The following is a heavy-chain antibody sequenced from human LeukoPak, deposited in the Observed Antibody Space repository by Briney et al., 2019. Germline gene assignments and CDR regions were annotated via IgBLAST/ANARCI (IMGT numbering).Heavy chain of an antibody. J-gene: IGHJ6*02. CDR3: ARERDYYYGMDV. Sequence: PSQTLSLICAVSGGSISSGGYSWSWIRQPPGKGLEWIGYIYHSGSTYYNPSLKSRVTISVDRSKNQFSLKLSSVTAADTAVYYCARERDYYYGMDVWGQGTTVTVSS. V-gene: IGHV4-30-2*01. CDR2: IYHSGST. CDR1: GGSISSGGYS.